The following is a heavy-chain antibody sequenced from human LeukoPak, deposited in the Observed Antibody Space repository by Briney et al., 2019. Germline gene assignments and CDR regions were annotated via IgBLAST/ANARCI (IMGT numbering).Heavy chain of an antibody. D-gene: IGHD3-10*01. Sequence: SETLSLTCAVYGGSFSGYYWSWIRQHPGKGLEWIGYIYYSGSTYYNPSLKSRVTISVDTSKNQFSLKLSSVTAADTAVYYCARAGYYGSGSYYNGIDYWGQGTLVTVPS. J-gene: IGHJ4*02. V-gene: IGHV4-31*11. CDR1: GGSFSGYY. CDR3: ARAGYYGSGSYYNGIDY. CDR2: IYYSGST.